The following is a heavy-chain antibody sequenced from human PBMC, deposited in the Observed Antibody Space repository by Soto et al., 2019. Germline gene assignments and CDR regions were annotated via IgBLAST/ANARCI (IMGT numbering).Heavy chain of an antibody. CDR2: IYTSGST. CDR3: ARAIGYCSSTSCFMDV. CDR1: GGSISSYY. Sequence: RSLTCTVSGGSISSYYWSWIRQPAGKGLEWIGRIYTSGSTNYNPSLKSRVTMSVDTSKNQFSLKLSSVTAADTAVYYCARAIGYCSSTSCFMDVWGQGTTVTVSS. J-gene: IGHJ6*02. V-gene: IGHV4-4*07. D-gene: IGHD2-2*01.